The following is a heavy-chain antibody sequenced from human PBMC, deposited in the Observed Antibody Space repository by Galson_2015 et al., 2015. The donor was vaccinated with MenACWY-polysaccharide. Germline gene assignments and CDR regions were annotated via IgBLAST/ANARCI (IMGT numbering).Heavy chain of an antibody. CDR2: IQYDGSQK. V-gene: IGHV3-33*01. Sequence: SLRLSCAASGLKFRGSGMHWVRQAPGKGLEWVAVIQYDGSQKQYIDSVKGRFTISRDNSENTLYLEMNSLRAEDTALYYCAREGSRIVFHAFDTWGQGTLLTVSS. CDR1: GLKFRGSG. CDR3: AREGSRIVFHAFDT. D-gene: IGHD3-16*02. J-gene: IGHJ3*02.